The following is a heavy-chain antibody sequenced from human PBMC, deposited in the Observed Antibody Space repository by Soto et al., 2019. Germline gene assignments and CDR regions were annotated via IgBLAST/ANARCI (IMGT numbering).Heavy chain of an antibody. CDR1: GLNFSDYY. CDR3: AREDPAAGPTDY. J-gene: IGHJ4*02. D-gene: IGHD6-13*01. Sequence: GGSLILSCLSSGLNFSDYYMSWIRPPPGKGLAWVSYTPGSGRYITYADSVKGRFTISRDNAKNSLYLQMKGMRVEDTAVYYCAREDPAAGPTDYWGQGTLVTVSS. V-gene: IGHV3-11*06. CDR2: TPGSGRYI.